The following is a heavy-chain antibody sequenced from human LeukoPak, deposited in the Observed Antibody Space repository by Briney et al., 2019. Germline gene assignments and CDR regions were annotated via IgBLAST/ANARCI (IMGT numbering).Heavy chain of an antibody. Sequence: SETLSLTCTVSGGSVTDYYWSWIRQSPGKGLEWIGYIYYTGTSYNPSLKSRVTISADTSKNQFSLKLISVIAADTAVYYCASRKLGNDYWGQGTLVTVSS. V-gene: IGHV4-59*02. J-gene: IGHJ4*02. CDR3: ASRKLGNDY. CDR1: GGSVTDYY. D-gene: IGHD7-27*01. CDR2: IYYTGT.